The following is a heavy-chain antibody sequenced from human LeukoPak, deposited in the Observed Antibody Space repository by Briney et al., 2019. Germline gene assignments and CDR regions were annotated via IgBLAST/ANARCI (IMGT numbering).Heavy chain of an antibody. CDR3: ARHKTYYGILTGYYTPRYFDY. CDR1: GYSFTSYW. CDR2: IYPGDSDT. V-gene: IGHV5-51*01. J-gene: IGHJ4*02. Sequence: GESLKISCKGSGYSFTSYWIGWVRQLPGKGLEWMGIIYPGDSDTRYSPSFQGQVTISADKSISTAYMQWSSLKASDTAMYYCARHKTYYGILTGYYTPRYFDYWGQGTLVTVSS. D-gene: IGHD3-9*01.